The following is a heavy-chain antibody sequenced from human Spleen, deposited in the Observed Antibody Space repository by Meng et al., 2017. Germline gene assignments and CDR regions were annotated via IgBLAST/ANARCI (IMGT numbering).Heavy chain of an antibody. J-gene: IGHJ5*02. V-gene: IGHV3-7*03. CDR1: GFTFGDHV. CDR3: AKGYQPLLYGSWFDP. Sequence: GSLKISCTASGFTFGDHVISWFRQAPGKGLEWVANINQDGSVKSFVGSVRGRFTISRDNAKNSLYLQMNSLRAEDTALYYCAKGYQPLLYGSWFDPWGQGTLVTVSS. D-gene: IGHD2-2*02. CDR2: INQDGSVK.